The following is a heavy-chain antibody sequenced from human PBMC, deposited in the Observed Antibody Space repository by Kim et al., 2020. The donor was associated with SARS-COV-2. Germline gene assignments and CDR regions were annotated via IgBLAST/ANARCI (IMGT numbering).Heavy chain of an antibody. Sequence: SRVTISVDTSKNQFSLKLSSVTAAVTAVYYCARGVLRYFDWLPKNWFDPWGQGTLVTVSS. J-gene: IGHJ5*02. D-gene: IGHD3-9*01. CDR3: ARGVLRYFDWLPKNWFDP. V-gene: IGHV4-34*01.